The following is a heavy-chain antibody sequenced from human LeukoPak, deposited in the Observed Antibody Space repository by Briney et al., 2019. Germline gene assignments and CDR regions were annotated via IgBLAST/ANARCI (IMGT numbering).Heavy chain of an antibody. D-gene: IGHD3-10*01. J-gene: IGHJ4*02. CDR3: ARGQGTTMLDY. CDR2: IIPIPGIA. CDR1: GGTFSSYA. V-gene: IGHV1-69*04. Sequence: ASVKVSCKASGGTFSSYAISWVRQAPGQGLEWMGRIIPIPGIANYAQKFQGRVTITADKSTSTAYMELSSLRSEDTAVYYCARGQGTTMLDYWGQGTLVTVSS.